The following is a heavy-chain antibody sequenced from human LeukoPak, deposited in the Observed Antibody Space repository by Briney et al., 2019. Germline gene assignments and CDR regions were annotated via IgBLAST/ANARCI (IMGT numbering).Heavy chain of an antibody. J-gene: IGHJ2*01. Sequence: GGSLRLSCAASGFTFDDYAMHWVRQAPGKGLEWVSAISWNRDTIRYADSVKGRFTISRDNAENSLYLQMNSLRAEDTALYYCAKGTSGYFDWYFDLWGRGTLVTVSS. CDR1: GFTFDDYA. V-gene: IGHV3-9*01. D-gene: IGHD3-9*01. CDR3: AKGTSGYFDWYFDL. CDR2: ISWNRDTI.